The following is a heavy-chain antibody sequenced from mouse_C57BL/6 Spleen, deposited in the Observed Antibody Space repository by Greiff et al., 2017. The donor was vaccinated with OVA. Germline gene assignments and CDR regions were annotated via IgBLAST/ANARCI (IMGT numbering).Heavy chain of an antibody. CDR1: GYTFTSYW. CDR3: ARDGSSYSAY. J-gene: IGHJ3*01. V-gene: IGHV1-61*01. CDR2: IYPSDSET. D-gene: IGHD1-1*01. Sequence: QVQLQQPGAELVRPGSSVKLSCKASGYTFTSYWMDWVKQRPGQGLEWIGNIYPSDSETHYNQKFKDKATLTVAKYSSTASMQLSSLTSEYSAVYYCARDGSSYSAYWGQGTLVTVSA.